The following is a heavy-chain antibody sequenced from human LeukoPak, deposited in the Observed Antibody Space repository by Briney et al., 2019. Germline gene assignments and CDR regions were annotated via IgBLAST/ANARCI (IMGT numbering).Heavy chain of an antibody. Sequence: SETLSLTCTVSGGSISSYYWSWIRQPPGKGLEWIGYIYYSGSTNYNPSLKSRVTISVDTSKNQFSLKLSSVTAADTAVYYCARDSWGSGWYDYWGQGTLVTVSS. J-gene: IGHJ4*02. CDR3: ARDSWGSGWYDY. D-gene: IGHD6-19*01. V-gene: IGHV4-59*01. CDR1: GGSISSYY. CDR2: IYYSGST.